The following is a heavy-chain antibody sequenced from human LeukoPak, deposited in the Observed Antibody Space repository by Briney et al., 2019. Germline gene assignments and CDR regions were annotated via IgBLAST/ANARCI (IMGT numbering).Heavy chain of an antibody. CDR1: GFTFSTYS. Sequence: PGGSLRLXCAASGFTFSTYSMSWVRQAPGKGLEWVAFIRYDGSNKYYADSVKGRFTISRDNSKNTLYLQMNSLRAEDTAVYYCAKTTPLLDIVVVPAAVDYWGQGTLVTVSS. CDR2: IRYDGSNK. D-gene: IGHD2-2*01. CDR3: AKTTPLLDIVVVPAAVDY. J-gene: IGHJ4*02. V-gene: IGHV3-30*02.